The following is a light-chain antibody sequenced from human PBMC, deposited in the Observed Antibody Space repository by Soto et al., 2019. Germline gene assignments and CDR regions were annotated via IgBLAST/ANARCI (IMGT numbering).Light chain of an antibody. CDR1: QSVSSSY. CDR3: QQYGSSQIT. CDR2: GAS. Sequence: EIVLTQSPGTLSLSPGESATLSCRASQSVSSSYLAWYQQKPGQAPRLLIFGASSSATGIPDRFSGSGSGTDFTLTISRLEPEDFAVYYCQQYGSSQITFGQGTRLEI. J-gene: IGKJ5*01. V-gene: IGKV3-20*01.